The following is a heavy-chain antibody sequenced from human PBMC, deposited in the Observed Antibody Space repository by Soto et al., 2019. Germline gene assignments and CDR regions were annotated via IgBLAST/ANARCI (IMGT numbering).Heavy chain of an antibody. CDR1: GFTFSNAW. CDR2: IKSKTDGGTT. J-gene: IGHJ6*02. CDR3: TTDRGSGSYYKPYYYGMDV. Sequence: LRLSCADSGFTFSNAWMSWVRQAPGKGLEWVGRIKSKTDGGTTDYAAPVKGRFTISRDDSKNTLYLQMNSLKTEDTAVYYCTTDRGSGSYYKPYYYGMDVWGQGTTVTVSS. V-gene: IGHV3-15*01. D-gene: IGHD3-10*01.